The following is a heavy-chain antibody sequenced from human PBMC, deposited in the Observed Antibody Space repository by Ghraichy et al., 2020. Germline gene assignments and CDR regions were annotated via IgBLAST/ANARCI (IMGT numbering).Heavy chain of an antibody. D-gene: IGHD6-19*01. CDR3: AKDLGWLPDY. Sequence: GGSLRLSCAASGFTFSSYAMSWVRQAPGKGLEWVSVISSSGSSTYYADSVKGRFTISRDSSKNTLYLQMNSLRAEDTAVYYCAKDLGWLPDYWGQGILVTVSS. CDR1: GFTFSSYA. J-gene: IGHJ4*02. V-gene: IGHV3-23*01. CDR2: ISSSGSST.